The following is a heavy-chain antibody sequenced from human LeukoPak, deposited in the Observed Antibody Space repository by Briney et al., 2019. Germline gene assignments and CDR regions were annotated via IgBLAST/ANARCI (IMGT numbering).Heavy chain of an antibody. Sequence: GGSLRLSCAASGFTFSSYGMHWVRQAPGKGLEWVAFIQFDGSSAYYVDSVKGRFTFSRDNSKNTLYLRMDSLRAEDTAVYYCAKGQGHYIDYWGQGALVTVSS. V-gene: IGHV3-30*02. CDR1: GFTFSSYG. J-gene: IGHJ4*02. CDR2: IQFDGSSA. CDR3: AKGQGHYIDY.